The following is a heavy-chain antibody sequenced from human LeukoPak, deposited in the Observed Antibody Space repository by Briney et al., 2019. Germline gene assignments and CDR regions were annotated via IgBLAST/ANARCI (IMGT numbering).Heavy chain of an antibody. J-gene: IGHJ5*01. V-gene: IGHV3-23*01. D-gene: IGHD5-24*01. CDR2: ITGSGATT. CDR1: GFTFSSYA. CDR3: AKDDNWLQFES. Sequence: GRSLRLSCAASGFTFSSYAMSWVRQAPGKGLEWVSGITGSGATTYYADSVKGRFTISRDNSKNTLYLQMNSLRAEDTAVYYCAKDDNWLQFESWGQGTLVTVSS.